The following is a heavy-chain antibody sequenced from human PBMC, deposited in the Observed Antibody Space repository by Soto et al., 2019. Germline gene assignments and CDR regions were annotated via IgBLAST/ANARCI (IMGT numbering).Heavy chain of an antibody. J-gene: IGHJ4*01. CDR2: IHPSGTA. Sequence: QVQLQASGPGLVKPSGTLSLTCAVAGRSVASTISWGWVRQPPGKGLEFIGEIHPSGTANYNPSLRSRVTMSVDTSKNQFSLWLTSVTAADTAVYYCVGRPGCYLGNWGRGTVVTVSS. V-gene: IGHV4-4*02. CDR1: GRSVASTIS. D-gene: IGHD3-10*01. CDR3: VGRPGCYLGN.